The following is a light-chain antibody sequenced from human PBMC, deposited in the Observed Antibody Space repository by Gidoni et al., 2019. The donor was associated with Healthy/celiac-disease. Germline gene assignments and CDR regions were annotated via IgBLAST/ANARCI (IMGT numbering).Light chain of an antibody. CDR3: QQYYSYPFT. CDR1: QGISSS. Sequence: AIRITQSPSSLSASTGDRVTITCRASQGISSSLAWYQQKPGKAPKLLIYAASTLQSGVPSRFSGSGSGTDFTITISCRQSEDFATYYCQQYYSYPFTFGPXTKVDIK. CDR2: AAS. V-gene: IGKV1-8*01. J-gene: IGKJ3*01.